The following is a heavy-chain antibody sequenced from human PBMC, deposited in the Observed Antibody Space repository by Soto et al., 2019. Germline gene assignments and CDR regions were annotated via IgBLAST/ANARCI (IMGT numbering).Heavy chain of an antibody. Sequence: GASVKVSGKASGYTLTSYGISWVRQAPGQGLEWMGWINTHNGNTNYAQMLQGRVTMTTDTSTSTAYLELRRLTSDDTAMYYCARRMGSGFVDYWGQGTLVTVSS. V-gene: IGHV1-18*01. D-gene: IGHD3-10*01. CDR2: INTHNGNT. CDR3: ARRMGSGFVDY. J-gene: IGHJ4*02. CDR1: GYTLTSYG.